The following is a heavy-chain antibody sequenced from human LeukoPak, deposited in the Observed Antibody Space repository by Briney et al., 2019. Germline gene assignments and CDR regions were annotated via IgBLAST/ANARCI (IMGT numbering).Heavy chain of an antibody. Sequence: GGSLRLSCAVSGFTFSSYAMGWVSQAPGKGLEWVSAISGSGGSTYYADSVKGRFTISRDNSKNTLYLQVNSLRAEDTAVFFCGIDLTGTSVILNFWGERGLVTVSS. V-gene: IGHV3-23*01. J-gene: IGHJ1*01. CDR2: ISGSGGST. CDR1: GFTFSSYA. D-gene: IGHD1-7*01. CDR3: GIDLTGTSVILNF.